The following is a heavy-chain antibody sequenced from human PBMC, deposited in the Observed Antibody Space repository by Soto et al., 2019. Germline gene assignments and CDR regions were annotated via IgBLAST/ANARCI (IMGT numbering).Heavy chain of an antibody. D-gene: IGHD5-18*01. J-gene: IGHJ6*02. CDR1: GGSIRSGGYY. V-gene: IGHV4-31*03. CDR3: ARDRLMATAGTARHYFGLDV. CDR2: IYYSGNT. Sequence: SETLSLTCTVSGGSIRSGGYYWSWVRQNPRRGLEWIGNIYYSGNTYYNPSLKSRLTISVDTSKNQFSLNLSPVTAADTAVYYCARDRLMATAGTARHYFGLDVWGQGITVTVSS.